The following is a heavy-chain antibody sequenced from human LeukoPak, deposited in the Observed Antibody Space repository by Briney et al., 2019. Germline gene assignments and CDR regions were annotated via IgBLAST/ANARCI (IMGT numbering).Heavy chain of an antibody. CDR1: GGTFSSYA. CDR2: IIPIFGTA. D-gene: IGHD6-6*01. J-gene: IGHJ3*02. V-gene: IGHV1-69*05. CDR3: ARSALYSSSSFAFDI. Sequence: SVKVSCKASGGTFSSYAISWVRQAPGQGLEWMGGIIPIFGTANYAQKFQGRVTITTDESTSTAYMELSSLRSEDTAVYYCARSALYSSSSFAFDIWGQGTMVTVPS.